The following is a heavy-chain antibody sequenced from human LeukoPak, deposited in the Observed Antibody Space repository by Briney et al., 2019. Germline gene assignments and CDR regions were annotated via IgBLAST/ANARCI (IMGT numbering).Heavy chain of an antibody. D-gene: IGHD1-26*01. CDR2: MNPNSGNT. J-gene: IGHJ3*02. Sequence: ASVKVSCKASGYTFTSYDINWVRQATGQGLEWMGWMNPNSGNTGYAQKFQGRVTMTRNTSISTAYMELSSLRSEDTAVYYCATFSGSYFLGEAFDIWGQGTMVTVSS. V-gene: IGHV1-8*01. CDR1: GYTFTSYD. CDR3: ATFSGSYFLGEAFDI.